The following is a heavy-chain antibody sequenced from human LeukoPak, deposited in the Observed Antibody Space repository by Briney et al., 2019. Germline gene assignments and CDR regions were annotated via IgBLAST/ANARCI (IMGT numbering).Heavy chain of an antibody. CDR3: AKSYGSGSYDCFDY. Sequence: GGSLRLSCAASGIIFSSYAMSWVRQAPGKGLEWVSGINYSGGSGGSTYYADSVRGRFTLSRDNSKNTLYLQMNSLRAEDTAVYYCAKSYGSGSYDCFDYWGREPWSPSPQ. CDR2: INYSGGSGGST. J-gene: IGHJ4*02. D-gene: IGHD3-10*01. V-gene: IGHV3-23*01. CDR1: GIIFSSYA.